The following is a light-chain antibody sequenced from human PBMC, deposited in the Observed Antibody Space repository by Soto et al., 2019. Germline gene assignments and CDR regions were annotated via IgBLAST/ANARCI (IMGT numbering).Light chain of an antibody. V-gene: IGKV3D-15*01. Sequence: IVLTQSPATLSVSPGERVTLSCRASENVGTNLAWYQQRPGQPPRLLIYGSSTRATGISATFIGSGSRTEFTLTISSLQSEDSAVYYCQQYNNWGLSFGGGTRVEIK. CDR3: QQYNNWGLS. J-gene: IGKJ4*01. CDR1: ENVGTN. CDR2: GSS.